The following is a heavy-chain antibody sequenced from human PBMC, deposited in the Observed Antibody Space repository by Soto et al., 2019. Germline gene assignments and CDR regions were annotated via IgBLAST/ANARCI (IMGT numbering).Heavy chain of an antibody. V-gene: IGHV3-64*01. CDR1: GFTFSSYA. CDR2: ISSNGGST. Sequence: PGGSLRLSCAASGFTFSSYAMHGVRQAPGKVLEYVSAISSNGGSTYYANSVKGRFTISRDNSKNTLYLQMGSLRAEDMAVYYCARGRGYSYGPTEDYCSGGRCHLAYWGQGTLVPVSS. J-gene: IGHJ4*02. D-gene: IGHD2-15*01. CDR3: ARGRGYSYGPTEDYCSGGRCHLAY.